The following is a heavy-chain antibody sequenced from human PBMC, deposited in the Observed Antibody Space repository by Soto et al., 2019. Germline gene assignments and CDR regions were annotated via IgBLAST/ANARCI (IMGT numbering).Heavy chain of an antibody. CDR1: GGSISSYY. Sequence: QVQLQESGPGLVKPSETLSLTCTVSGGSISSYYWSWIRQPPGKGLDWIGCIYYSGSTNYNPSLKSRVTISVDTSKNQFSLKLSSVTAADTAVYYCARVVDTAMVFDYWGQGTLVTVSS. V-gene: IGHV4-59*01. J-gene: IGHJ4*02. CDR2: IYYSGST. D-gene: IGHD5-18*01. CDR3: ARVVDTAMVFDY.